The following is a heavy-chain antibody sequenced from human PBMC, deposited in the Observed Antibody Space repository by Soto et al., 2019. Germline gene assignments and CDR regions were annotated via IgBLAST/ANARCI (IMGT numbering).Heavy chain of an antibody. J-gene: IGHJ3*02. CDR2: ISWNSGSI. CDR3: AKDIASPFASRGYSGPFDI. CDR1: GFPCDDYT. V-gene: IGHV3-9*01. D-gene: IGHD3-22*01. Sequence: GVTLTLSCASSGFPCDDYTMHWVRPAPGQGLDWVSGISWNSGSIGYADSVKGRFTISRDNAKNSLYLQMNSLRAEDTALYYCAKDIASPFASRGYSGPFDIWGQGTMVNVSS.